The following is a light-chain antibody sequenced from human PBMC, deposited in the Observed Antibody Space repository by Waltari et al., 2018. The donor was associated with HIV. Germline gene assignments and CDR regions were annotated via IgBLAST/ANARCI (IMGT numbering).Light chain of an antibody. CDR3: QQYNNYPWT. CDR1: QSISTW. CDR2: MAS. V-gene: IGKV1-5*03. J-gene: IGKJ1*01. Sequence: IQMTQSPSILSASVGDRVTITCRASQSISTWLAWFQQKPGEAPKRLIHMASSLHGGVPSRFSGSGSGTDFTLTISGLQSDDFATYYCQQYNNYPWTFGQGTKVEIK.